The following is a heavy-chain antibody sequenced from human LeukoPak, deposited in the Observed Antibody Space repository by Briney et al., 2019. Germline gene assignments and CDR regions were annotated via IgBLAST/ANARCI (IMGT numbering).Heavy chain of an antibody. V-gene: IGHV4-39*07. D-gene: IGHD3-22*01. CDR2: IYYSGST. Sequence: PSETLSLTCTVSGGSISSSSYYWGWIRQPPGKGLEWIGSIYYSGSTYYNPSLKSRVTISVDTSKNQFSLKLSSVTAADTAVYYCARLSSGYYSRFDYWGQGTLVTVSS. CDR3: ARLSSGYYSRFDY. CDR1: GGSISSSSYY. J-gene: IGHJ4*02.